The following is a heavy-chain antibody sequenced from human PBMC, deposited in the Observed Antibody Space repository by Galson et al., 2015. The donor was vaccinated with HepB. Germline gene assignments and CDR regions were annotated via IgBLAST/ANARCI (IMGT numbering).Heavy chain of an antibody. D-gene: IGHD3-22*01. CDR3: ATGGYYDSSGYYRHYYYYMDV. V-gene: IGHV3-23*01. Sequence: SLRLSCAASQFTFSSYAMSWVRQAPGKGLEWVSAISGSGGSTYYADSVKGRFTISRDNSKNTLYLQVHSLRAEDTAVYYCATGGYYDSSGYYRHYYYYMDVWGKGTTVTVSS. CDR1: QFTFSSYA. CDR2: ISGSGGST. J-gene: IGHJ6*03.